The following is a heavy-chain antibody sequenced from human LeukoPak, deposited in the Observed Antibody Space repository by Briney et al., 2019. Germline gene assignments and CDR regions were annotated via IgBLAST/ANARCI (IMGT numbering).Heavy chain of an antibody. CDR1: GFTFSSYA. CDR3: ARDHDRRRGVPAARGYYYGMDV. CDR2: ISYDGSNK. J-gene: IGHJ6*02. D-gene: IGHD2-2*01. V-gene: IGHV3-30*04. Sequence: PGRSLRLSCAASGFTFSSYAMHWVRQAPGKGLEWVAVISYDGSNKYYADSVKGRFTISRDNSKNTLYLQMNSLRAEDTAVYYCARDHDRRRGVPAARGYYYGMDVWGQGTTVTVSS.